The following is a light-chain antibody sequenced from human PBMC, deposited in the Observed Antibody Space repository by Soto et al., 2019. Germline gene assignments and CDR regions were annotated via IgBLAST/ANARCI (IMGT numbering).Light chain of an antibody. J-gene: IGKJ4*01. CDR2: DAS. V-gene: IGKV3-11*01. CDR1: QSVSSY. CDR3: HQRSNWPLT. Sequence: EIVLTQSPVTLSLSPGERATLSCRASQSVSSYLAWYQQKPGQAPRLLIFDASNRATGIPARFSGSGSETDFTLTISSLEPEDFAVYYCHQRSNWPLTFDGGTKVEIK.